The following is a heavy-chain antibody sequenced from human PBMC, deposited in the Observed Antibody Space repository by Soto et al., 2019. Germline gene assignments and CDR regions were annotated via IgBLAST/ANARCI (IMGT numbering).Heavy chain of an antibody. CDR3: AKDRAVMGIAARLGSGYVDH. CDR1: GFTFSSYA. J-gene: IGHJ4*02. CDR2: ISASGDRT. Sequence: EVQLLESGGGLVQPGGSLRLSCAAPGFTFSSYAMRWVRQAPGEGLEWVSVISASGDRTYFADSVKGRFTISRYNSKKMLYVQMNSLRSEDTAVYYCAKDRAVMGIAARLGSGYVDHWGQGTLVTVSS. V-gene: IGHV3-23*01. D-gene: IGHD6-6*01.